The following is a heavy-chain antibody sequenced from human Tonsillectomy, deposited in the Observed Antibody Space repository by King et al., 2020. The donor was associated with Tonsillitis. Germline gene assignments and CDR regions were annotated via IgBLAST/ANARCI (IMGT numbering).Heavy chain of an antibody. D-gene: IGHD3-3*01. J-gene: IGHJ5*02. CDR1: GFTLRNYA. Sequence: VQLVESGGGLVQPGGSLRLSCAASGFTLRNYAMSWVRQAPGKGLEWVSTISGSGGGTYYADSVKGRFTISRDNSKDTMFLSMNSLRAEDTAAYYCAKDPIGVDGGNWVDPWGQGTLVTVSS. CDR3: AKDPIGVDGGNWVDP. V-gene: IGHV3-23*04. CDR2: ISGSGGGT.